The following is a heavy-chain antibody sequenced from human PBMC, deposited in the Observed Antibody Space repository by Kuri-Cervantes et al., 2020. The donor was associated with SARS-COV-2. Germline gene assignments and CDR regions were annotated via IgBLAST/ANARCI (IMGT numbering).Heavy chain of an antibody. CDR3: ARLSTVTDKYGIDV. J-gene: IGHJ6*02. CDR1: GGSFRGYY. Sequence: SQTLSLTCAVYGGSFRGYYWSCIRQPPGKGLGWIGEINHSGSTNYNPSLKSRVTISVDTSKNQFSLKLSSVTAADTAVYYCARLSTVTDKYGIDVWGQGTTVTVSS. V-gene: IGHV4-34*01. CDR2: INHSGST. D-gene: IGHD4-17*01.